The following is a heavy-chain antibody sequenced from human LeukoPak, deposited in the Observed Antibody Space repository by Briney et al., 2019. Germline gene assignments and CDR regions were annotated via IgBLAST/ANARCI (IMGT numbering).Heavy chain of an antibody. J-gene: IGHJ4*02. Sequence: GASVKVSCKASGYTFTSYGISWVRQAPGQGLEWMGWISAYNGNTNYAQKLQGRVTMTTDTSTSTAYMELRSLRSDDTAVYYCARVHRDYASSGYLIVYFDYWGQGTLVTVSS. CDR2: ISAYNGNT. V-gene: IGHV1-18*01. CDR3: ARVHRDYASSGYLIVYFDY. D-gene: IGHD3-22*01. CDR1: GYTFTSYG.